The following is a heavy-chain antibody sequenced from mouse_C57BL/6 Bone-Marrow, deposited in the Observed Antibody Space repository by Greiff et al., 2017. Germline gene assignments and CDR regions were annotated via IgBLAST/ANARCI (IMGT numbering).Heavy chain of an antibody. CDR3: NYGSTAWFAY. V-gene: IGHV1-80*01. CDR2: IYPGDGDT. CDR1: GYAFSSYW. Sequence: VQVVESGAELVKPGASVKISCKASGYAFSSYWMNWVKQRPGKGLEWIGQIYPGDGDTNYNGKFKGKATLTADKSSSTAYMQLSSLTSEDSAVYFCNYGSTAWFAYWGQGTLVTVSA. D-gene: IGHD1-1*01. J-gene: IGHJ3*01.